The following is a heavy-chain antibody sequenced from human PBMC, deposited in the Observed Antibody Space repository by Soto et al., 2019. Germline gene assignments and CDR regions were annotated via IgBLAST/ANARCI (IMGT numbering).Heavy chain of an antibody. CDR1: GYTFTSYY. D-gene: IGHD6-19*01. J-gene: IGHJ4*02. CDR3: ARPVAGGLGPYYYDC. V-gene: IGHV1-46*01. Sequence: QVQLVQSGAEVKKPGASVKVSCKASGYTFTSYYMHWVRQAPGQGLEWMGIINPSGGSTSYAQKFQCRVTMTRDTSTSTGYRELNSLRSEDTAVYYCARPVAGGLGPYYYDCWGQGTLVTVSS. CDR2: INPSGGST.